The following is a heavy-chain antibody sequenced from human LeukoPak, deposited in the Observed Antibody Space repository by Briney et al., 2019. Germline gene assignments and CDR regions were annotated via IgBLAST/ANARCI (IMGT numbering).Heavy chain of an antibody. CDR2: VHKSGST. V-gene: IGHV4-4*02. J-gene: IGHJ4*02. D-gene: IGHD1-26*01. Sequence: SETLSLTCAVSTDSITSNWWSWVRQPPGKGREWIGEVHKSGSTNYYPSLQSRVTISIDKSKNQIALELTSVTAADTAVYYCAKEIVGAPTPGAYWGQGILVTVSS. CDR3: AKEIVGAPTPGAY. CDR1: TDSITSNW.